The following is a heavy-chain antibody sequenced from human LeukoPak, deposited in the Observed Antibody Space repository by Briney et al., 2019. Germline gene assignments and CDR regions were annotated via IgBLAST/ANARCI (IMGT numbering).Heavy chain of an antibody. CDR1: GDSFSSNSAA. J-gene: IGHJ5*02. CDR2: TYYRSKLYN. D-gene: IGHD1-14*01. Sequence: SQTLSLTCALSGDSFSSNSAAWHWSRQSPSRGLEWLGRTYYRSKLYNYYAVSVKSRITINPDTSKNQFSLQLNSVTPEDTAVYYCAREAITGWFDPWGQGTLVTVSS. V-gene: IGHV6-1*01. CDR3: AREAITGWFDP.